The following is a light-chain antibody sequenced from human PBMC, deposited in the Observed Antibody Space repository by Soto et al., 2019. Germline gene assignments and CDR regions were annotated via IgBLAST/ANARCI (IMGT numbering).Light chain of an antibody. V-gene: IGKV1-5*01. CDR2: DAS. CDR3: QQCNSYPWT. CDR1: EKINKW. Sequence: DIQRTQSPSTLSASVGDRVTIPCPASEKINKWLAWYQQKPGKAPKLLISDASSLESGVPSRFSGSGSGTEFTLTISSLQPDDFATYYCQQCNSYPWTFGQGTKVDIK. J-gene: IGKJ1*01.